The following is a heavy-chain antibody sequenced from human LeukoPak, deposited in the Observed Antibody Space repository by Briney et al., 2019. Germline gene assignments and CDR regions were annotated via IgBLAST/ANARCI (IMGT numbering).Heavy chain of an antibody. Sequence: SVKVSCKASGGTFSSYAISWVRQAPGQGLEWMGGIIPIFGTANYAQKFQGRVTITTDGSTSTAYMELSSLRSDDTAVYYCARDQGVVIVPAAIVYWGQGTLVTVSS. CDR1: GGTFSSYA. J-gene: IGHJ4*02. CDR2: IIPIFGTA. D-gene: IGHD2-2*02. CDR3: ARDQGVVIVPAAIVY. V-gene: IGHV1-69*05.